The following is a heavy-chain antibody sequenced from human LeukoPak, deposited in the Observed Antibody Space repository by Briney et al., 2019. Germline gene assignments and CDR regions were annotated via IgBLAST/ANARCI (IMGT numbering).Heavy chain of an antibody. CDR1: GGSISSYY. CDR3: ARARGSSSSGFFDY. J-gene: IGHJ4*02. CDR2: IYYSGST. D-gene: IGHD6-6*01. Sequence: SETLSLTCTVSGGSISSYYWSWIRQPPGKGLEWIGYIYYSGSTNYNPSLKSRVTISVDTSKNQFSLKLSSVTAADTAVYYCARARGSSSSGFFDYWGQGTLVTVSS. V-gene: IGHV4-59*08.